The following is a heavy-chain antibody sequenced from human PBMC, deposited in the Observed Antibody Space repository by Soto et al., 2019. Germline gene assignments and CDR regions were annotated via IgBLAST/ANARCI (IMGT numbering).Heavy chain of an antibody. Sequence: ASVKVSCKVSGYTLTELSMHWVRQAPGKGLEWMGGFDPEDGETIYAQKFQGRVTMTEDTSTDTAYMELSSLRSEDTAVYYCATDLTPAAPYYYGMDVWGQGTTVTVYS. D-gene: IGHD6-25*01. V-gene: IGHV1-24*01. CDR3: ATDLTPAAPYYYGMDV. CDR2: FDPEDGET. CDR1: GYTLTELS. J-gene: IGHJ6*02.